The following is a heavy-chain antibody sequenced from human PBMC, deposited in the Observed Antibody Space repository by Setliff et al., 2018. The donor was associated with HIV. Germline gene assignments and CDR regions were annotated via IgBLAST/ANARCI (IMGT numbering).Heavy chain of an antibody. CDR1: GDIFSRYG. J-gene: IGHJ3*02. CDR3: ARDGGYSGHQWFGDAFDI. V-gene: IGHV1-69*13. D-gene: IGHD5-12*01. Sequence: SVKVSCKASGDIFSRYGISWVRQAPGQGLEWMGGIIPIYGTANSAQKFQGRVTITADESTSTAYMELSSLRSEDTAVYFCARDGGYSGHQWFGDAFDIWGQGTMVTVSS. CDR2: IIPIYGTA.